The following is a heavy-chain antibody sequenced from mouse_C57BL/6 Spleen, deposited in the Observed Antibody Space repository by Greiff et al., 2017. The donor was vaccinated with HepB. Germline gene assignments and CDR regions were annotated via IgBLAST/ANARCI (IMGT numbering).Heavy chain of an antibody. D-gene: IGHD2-3*01. V-gene: IGHV1-80*01. J-gene: IGHJ4*01. CDR1: GYAFSSYW. CDR3: AIDGYYVAMDY. Sequence: QVHVKQSGAELVKPGASVKISCKASGYAFSSYWMNWVKQRPGKGLEWIGQIYPGDGDTNYNGKFKGKATLTADKSSSTAYMQLSSLTSEDSAVYFCAIDGYYVAMDYWGQGTSVTVSS. CDR2: IYPGDGDT.